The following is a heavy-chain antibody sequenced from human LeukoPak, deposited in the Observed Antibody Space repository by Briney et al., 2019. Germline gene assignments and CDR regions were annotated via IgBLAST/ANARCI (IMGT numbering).Heavy chain of an antibody. Sequence: GGSLRLSCAASGFTFSTYAMHWVRQAPGKGLEWVAVISYDGSNKYYADSVKGRFTISRDNSKNTLYLQMNSLRAEDTAVYYCARGSNWGSRVYYFDYWGQGTLVTVSS. D-gene: IGHD7-27*01. CDR1: GFTFSTYA. CDR3: ARGSNWGSRVYYFDY. V-gene: IGHV3-30-3*01. CDR2: ISYDGSNK. J-gene: IGHJ4*02.